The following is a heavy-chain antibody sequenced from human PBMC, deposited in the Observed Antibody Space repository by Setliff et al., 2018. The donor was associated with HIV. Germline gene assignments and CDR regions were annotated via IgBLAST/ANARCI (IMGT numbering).Heavy chain of an antibody. CDR2: ISSSSSYI. Sequence: PGGSLRLSCAASGFTFSSYSMNWVRQAPGKGLEWVSSISSSSSYIYYADSVKGRFTISRDNAKNSLYLQMNSLRVEDTAMYYCTKDHLSGWASDCWGQGTLVTVSS. V-gene: IGHV3-21*01. J-gene: IGHJ4*02. CDR1: GFTFSSYS. CDR3: TKDHLSGWASDC. D-gene: IGHD6-19*01.